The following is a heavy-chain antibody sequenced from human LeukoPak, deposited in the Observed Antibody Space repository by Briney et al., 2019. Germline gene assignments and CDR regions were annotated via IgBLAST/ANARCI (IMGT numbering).Heavy chain of an antibody. Sequence: GSXXLXCXAXXFLXSNHWMTWVRRAPGKGPEWVANINKDESEKYYVDSVKGRFTISRDTAKNSLYLQMNHLRVEDTALYYCARNNDMDVWGQGTTVTVSS. CDR1: XFLXSNHW. V-gene: IGHV3-7*03. D-gene: IGHD1/OR15-1a*01. CDR2: INKDESEK. CDR3: ARNNDMDV. J-gene: IGHJ6*02.